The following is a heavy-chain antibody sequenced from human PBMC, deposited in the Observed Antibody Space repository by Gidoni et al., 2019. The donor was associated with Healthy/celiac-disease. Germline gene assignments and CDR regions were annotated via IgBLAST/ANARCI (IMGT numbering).Heavy chain of an antibody. Sequence: EVQLVESGGGLVKPGGSLRLSCAASGFTFRSYSLNWVSQAPGKGLEWVSSISSSSSYIYYADSVKGRFTISRDNAKNSLYLQMNSLRAEDTAVYYCARDLPDDSSGYYYPYYYYYGMDVWGQGTTVTVSS. CDR2: ISSSSSYI. J-gene: IGHJ6*02. CDR1: GFTFRSYS. D-gene: IGHD3-22*01. V-gene: IGHV3-21*01. CDR3: ARDLPDDSSGYYYPYYYYYGMDV.